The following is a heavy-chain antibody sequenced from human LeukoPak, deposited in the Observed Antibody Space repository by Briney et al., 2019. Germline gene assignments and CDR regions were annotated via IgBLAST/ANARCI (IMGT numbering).Heavy chain of an antibody. CDR1: GGSISGYY. V-gene: IGHV4-59*12. CDR3: ARDIAALIDY. CDR2: IYHSGST. Sequence: PSETLSLTCTVSGGSISGYYWSWIRQPPGKGLEWIGYIYHSGSTYYNPSLKSRVTISVDRSKNQFSLKLSSVTAADTAVYYCARDIAALIDYWGQGTLVTVSS. J-gene: IGHJ4*02. D-gene: IGHD6-6*01.